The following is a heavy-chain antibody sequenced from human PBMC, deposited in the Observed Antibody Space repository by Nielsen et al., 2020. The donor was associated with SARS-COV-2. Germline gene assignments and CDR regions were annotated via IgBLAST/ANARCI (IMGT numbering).Heavy chain of an antibody. V-gene: IGHV1-69*01. CDR3: TRVNEDQKYSFGLYFFDI. Sequence: WVRQAPGQGLEWMGGIIPIFGTANYAQKFQGRLTINADDSTSTAFMELSSLRSEDTAVYYCTRVNEDQKYSFGLYFFDIWGQGTVVTVSS. D-gene: IGHD5-18*01. J-gene: IGHJ4*02. CDR2: IIPIFGTA.